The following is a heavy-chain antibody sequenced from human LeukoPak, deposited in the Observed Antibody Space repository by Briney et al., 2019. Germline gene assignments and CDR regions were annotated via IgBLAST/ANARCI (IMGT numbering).Heavy chain of an antibody. D-gene: IGHD1-14*01. CDR1: GGTFSSYT. Sequence: GSSVKVSCKASGGTFSSYTISWVRQAPGQGPEWMGRIIPILGIANYAQKFQGRVTITADKSTSTAYMELSSLRSEDTAVYYCATGRYYYYMDVWGKGTTVTVSS. V-gene: IGHV1-69*02. CDR2: IIPILGIA. J-gene: IGHJ6*03. CDR3: ATGRYYYYMDV.